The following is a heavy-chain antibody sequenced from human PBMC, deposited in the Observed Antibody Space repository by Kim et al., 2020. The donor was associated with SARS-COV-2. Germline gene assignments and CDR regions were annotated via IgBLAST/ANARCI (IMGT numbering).Heavy chain of an antibody. J-gene: IGHJ4*02. D-gene: IGHD6-19*01. CDR1: GFTFGDYA. CDR3: AQDICGWSSCDS. V-gene: IGHV3-9*01. CDR2: ISWNSGTI. Sequence: GGSLRLSCAASGFTFGDYAMHWVRQAPGKGLEWVSGISWNSGTIGYAASVKGRFTISRDNAKNSLYLQMNSLRAEDTALYYCAQDICGWSSCDSWGQGTLVTVSS.